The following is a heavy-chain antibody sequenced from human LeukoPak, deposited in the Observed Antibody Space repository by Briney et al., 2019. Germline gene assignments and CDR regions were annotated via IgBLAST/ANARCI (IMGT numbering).Heavy chain of an antibody. CDR3: ASRHCSGGDCYFAGTDPFDH. CDR2: IYKDGKI. J-gene: IGHJ4*02. V-gene: IGHV3-53*01. Sequence: GGSLRLSCAASGFTVSSTYMSWVRQAPGKGLEWVSVIYKDGKIYYIDSVKGRFTISRDTSKNTLYLQMNSLRVEDTAVYYCASRHCSGGDCYFAGTDPFDHWGQGTLVTVSS. CDR1: GFTVSSTY. D-gene: IGHD2-21*01.